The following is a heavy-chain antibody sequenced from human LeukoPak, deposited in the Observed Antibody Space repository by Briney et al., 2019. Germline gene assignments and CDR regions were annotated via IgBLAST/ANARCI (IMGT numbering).Heavy chain of an antibody. CDR1: GGSISSSSYY. V-gene: IGHV4-39*07. CDR3: ARDQHDILTGYRRPFDY. CDR2: IYYSGST. J-gene: IGHJ4*02. Sequence: PSETLSLTCTVSGGSISSSSYYWGWIRQPPGKGLEWIGSIYYSGSTYYNPSLKSRVTISVDTSKNQFSLKLSSVTAADTAVYYCARDQHDILTGYRRPFDYWGQGTLVTVSS. D-gene: IGHD3-9*01.